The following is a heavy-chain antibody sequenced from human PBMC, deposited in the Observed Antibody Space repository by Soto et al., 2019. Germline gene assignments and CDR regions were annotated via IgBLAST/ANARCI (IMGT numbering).Heavy chain of an antibody. CDR3: ERGSSWHRYNWFDP. V-gene: IGHV4-34*01. Sequence: SETLSLTCAVYGGSFSGYYWSWIRQPPGKGLEWIGEINHSGSTNYNPSLKSRVTISVDTSKNQFSLKLSSVTAADTAVYYCERGSSWHRYNWFDPWGQGTLVTVSS. CDR1: GGSFSGYY. CDR2: INHSGST. J-gene: IGHJ5*02. D-gene: IGHD6-13*01.